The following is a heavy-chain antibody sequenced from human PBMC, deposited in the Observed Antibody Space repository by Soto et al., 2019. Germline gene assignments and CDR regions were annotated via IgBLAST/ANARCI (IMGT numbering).Heavy chain of an antibody. CDR2: IVPVFGMV. D-gene: IGHD3-3*01. V-gene: IGHV1-69*01. Sequence: QVLLAQSGAEVKKPGSSVKVSCQTSRGTFNTSPISWVRQAPGQGLEWLGDIVPVFGMVNDAQQFQDRLNLTADESTTSVCMEVSRLTPEDTAVYFCATPHLRGRQYDYRSPATASLYHSGLGVWGQGTTVIVSS. J-gene: IGHJ6*02. CDR3: ATPHLRGRQYDYRSPATASLYHSGLGV. CDR1: RGTFNTSP.